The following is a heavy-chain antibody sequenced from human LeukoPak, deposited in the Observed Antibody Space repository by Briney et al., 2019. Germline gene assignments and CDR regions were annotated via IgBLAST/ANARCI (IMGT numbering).Heavy chain of an antibody. J-gene: IGHJ6*02. D-gene: IGHD6-19*01. CDR1: GFTFSSYS. CDR3: ARDLLLAGSGWYYYYYGMDV. Sequence: GGSLRLSCTASGFTFSSYSMNWVRQAPGKGLEWVSSISGSSSYIYYAESVKGRFTISRDNAKNSLFLQMNSLRAGDTAVYYCARDLLLAGSGWYYYYYGMDVWGQGTTVTVSS. V-gene: IGHV3-21*01. CDR2: ISGSSSYI.